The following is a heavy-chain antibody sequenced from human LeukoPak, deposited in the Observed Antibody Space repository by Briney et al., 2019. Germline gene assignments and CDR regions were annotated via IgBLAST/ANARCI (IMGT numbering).Heavy chain of an antibody. Sequence: PGGSLRLSCVASVSSGLTRWMNWVRRAPGKGLEWVAIIKEDGSDKYYVDSVKGRFTISRDNAKNSVYLQMNSLRVEDTAVYYCASAAGWELGYWGQGTLVTVSS. V-gene: IGHV3-7*01. CDR1: VSSGLTRW. CDR2: IKEDGSDK. D-gene: IGHD1-26*01. J-gene: IGHJ4*02. CDR3: ASAAGWELGY.